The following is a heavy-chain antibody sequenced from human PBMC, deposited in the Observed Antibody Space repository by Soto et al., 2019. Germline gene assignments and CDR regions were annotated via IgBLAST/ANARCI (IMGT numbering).Heavy chain of an antibody. V-gene: IGHV1-69*02. J-gene: IGHJ4*02. CDR2: IIPIIGIT. D-gene: IGHD1-7*01. CDR1: GGTSSSYS. Sequence: QVQLVQSGAEVKKPWSSVKLSCTAAGGTSSSYSVTWVRQAPGQGLEWMGRIIPIIGITDYAQKFQDRVTITADKSTSTTYMELSGVRSQDTAVYYWASGTPSADYFDYWGQGTLVTVSS. CDR3: ASGTPSADYFDY.